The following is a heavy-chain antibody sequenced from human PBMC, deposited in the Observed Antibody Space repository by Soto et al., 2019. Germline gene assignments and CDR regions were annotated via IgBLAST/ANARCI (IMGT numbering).Heavy chain of an antibody. J-gene: IGHJ6*02. D-gene: IGHD4-4*01. CDR1: GFTFSSYG. V-gene: IGHV3-33*01. CDR3: ARVESKGYSNYVDGMDV. Sequence: GGSLRLSCAASGFTFSSYGMHWVRQAPGKGLEWVAVIWYDGSNKYYADSVKGRFTISRDNSKNTLYLQMNSPRSEDTAVYYCARVESKGYSNYVDGMDVWGQGTTVTVS. CDR2: IWYDGSNK.